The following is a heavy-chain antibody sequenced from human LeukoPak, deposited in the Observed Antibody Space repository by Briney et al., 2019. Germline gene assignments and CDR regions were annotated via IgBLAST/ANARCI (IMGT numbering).Heavy chain of an antibody. CDR3: ARDPLGGYCSGGSCYSDAFDI. D-gene: IGHD2-15*01. J-gene: IGHJ3*02. Sequence: PSQTLSLTCTVSGGSISSGSYYWSWLRQPAGKGLEWIGRIYTSGSTNYNPSLKSRVTISVDTSKNQFSLKLSPVTAADTAVYYCARDPLGGYCSGGSCYSDAFDIWGQGTMVTVSS. V-gene: IGHV4-61*02. CDR1: GGSISSGSYY. CDR2: IYTSGST.